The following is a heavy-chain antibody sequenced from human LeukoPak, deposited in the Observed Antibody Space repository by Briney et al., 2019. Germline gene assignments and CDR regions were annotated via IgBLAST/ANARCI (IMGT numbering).Heavy chain of an antibody. V-gene: IGHV4-39*07. CDR1: GGSISSSSYY. D-gene: IGHD3-9*01. J-gene: IGHJ4*02. CDR3: ARGIYDILTGYYFDY. Sequence: SETLSLTCTVSGGSISSSSYYWGWIRQPPGKGLEWIGSIYYSGSTYYNPSLKSRVTISVDTSKNQFSLKLSSVTAADTAVYYCARGIYDILTGYYFDYWGQGTLVTVSS. CDR2: IYYSGST.